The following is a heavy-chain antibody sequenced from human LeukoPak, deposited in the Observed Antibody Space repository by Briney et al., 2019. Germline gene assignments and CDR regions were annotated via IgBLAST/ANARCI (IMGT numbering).Heavy chain of an antibody. V-gene: IGHV3-23*01. CDR3: ARADQYSSGWYDY. CDR1: GFTFNNYG. D-gene: IGHD6-19*01. J-gene: IGHJ4*02. Sequence: GGSLRLSCAASGFTFNNYGMSWVRQAPGKGLEWVSAISGSGGSTHYADSVKGRFTISRDNSKNTLYLQMNSLRAEDTAVYYCARADQYSSGWYDYWGQGTLVTVSS. CDR2: ISGSGGST.